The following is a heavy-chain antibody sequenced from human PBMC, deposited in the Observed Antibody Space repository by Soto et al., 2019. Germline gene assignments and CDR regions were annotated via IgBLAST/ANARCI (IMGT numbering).Heavy chain of an antibody. CDR1: GGSISSSNW. CDR2: IYHSGST. CDR3: ARFKVRSPSRYYYGMDV. J-gene: IGHJ6*02. V-gene: IGHV4-4*02. Sequence: SETLSLTCAVSGGSISSSNWWSWVRQPPGKGLEWIGEIYHSGSTNYNPSLKSRVTISVDKSKNQFSLKLSSVTAADTAVYYCARFKVRSPSRYYYGMDVWGQGTTVTVSS. D-gene: IGHD1-20*01.